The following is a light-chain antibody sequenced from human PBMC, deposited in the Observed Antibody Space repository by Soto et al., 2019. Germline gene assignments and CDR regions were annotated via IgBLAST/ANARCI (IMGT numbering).Light chain of an antibody. CDR1: QSISHC. J-gene: IGKJ1*01. V-gene: IGKV1-5*01. Sequence: DIQMTQSPSTLSASVGDRVTITCRASQSISHCLAWYQQKPGKGPKLLIYDASNLGSGVPSRFSGSGSGTDFTLTISGLQPDDFTTYYCQQYTSYSRAFGQGTKVDIK. CDR2: DAS. CDR3: QQYTSYSRA.